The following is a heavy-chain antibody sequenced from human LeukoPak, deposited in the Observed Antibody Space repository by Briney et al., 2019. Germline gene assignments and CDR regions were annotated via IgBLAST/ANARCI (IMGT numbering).Heavy chain of an antibody. CDR2: IKEDGSEK. CDR1: RFTFSDYY. J-gene: IGHJ4*02. Sequence: GGSLRLSCAASRFTFSDYYMTWVRQAPGRGLEWVANIKEDGSEKNYVDSVKGRFTISRDNAKNSVYLLLNSLTPEDTAVYYCARRTRWAGGSDYWGQGTLVTVSS. D-gene: IGHD3-16*01. CDR3: ARRTRWAGGSDY. V-gene: IGHV3-7*01.